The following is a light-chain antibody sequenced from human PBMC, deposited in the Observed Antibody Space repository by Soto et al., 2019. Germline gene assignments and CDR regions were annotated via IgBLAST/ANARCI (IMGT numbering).Light chain of an antibody. CDR3: QSYDSSLSGSVV. CDR2: GST. CDR1: SSSVGTAYD. J-gene: IGLJ2*01. V-gene: IGLV1-40*01. Sequence: QSVLTQPPSVSGAPGQRVTISCTGSSSSVGTAYDVNWYQHLPGTAPKLLNYGSTHRPSGVPDRFSGSKSGTSASLAITGLQAEDAADYYCQSYDSSLSGSVVFGGGTKLTVL.